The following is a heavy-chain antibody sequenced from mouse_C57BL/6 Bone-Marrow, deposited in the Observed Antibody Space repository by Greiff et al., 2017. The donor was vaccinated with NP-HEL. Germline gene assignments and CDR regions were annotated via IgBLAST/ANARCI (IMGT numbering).Heavy chain of an antibody. J-gene: IGHJ1*03. Sequence: QVQLQQSGAELARPGASVKLSCTASGYTFTSYGISWVKQSTGQGLEWIGEIYPRSGNTYYNEKFKGKATLTADKSSSTAYMELRSLTSEDSAVYCCARTTVVDWYFDVWGTGTTVTVSS. V-gene: IGHV1-81*01. CDR3: ARTTVVDWYFDV. D-gene: IGHD1-1*01. CDR2: IYPRSGNT. CDR1: GYTFTSYG.